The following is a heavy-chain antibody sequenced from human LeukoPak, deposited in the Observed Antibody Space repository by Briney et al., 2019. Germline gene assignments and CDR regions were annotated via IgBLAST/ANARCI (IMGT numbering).Heavy chain of an antibody. CDR2: VIGGGET. D-gene: IGHD3-16*01. V-gene: IGHV3-23*01. CDR1: GISFPNYA. J-gene: IGHJ4*02. CDR3: ARASSITTADAVC. Sequence: PGGSLRLSCGAPGISFPNYAMSGVPKAPARGREWLASVIGGGETFHADSGKGWFTLSRNISRNTVYLKLNNLRVEDTATYYFARASSITTADAVCWGQRTQVTVSS.